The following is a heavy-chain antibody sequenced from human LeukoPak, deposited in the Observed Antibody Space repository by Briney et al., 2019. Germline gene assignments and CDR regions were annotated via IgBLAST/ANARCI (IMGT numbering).Heavy chain of an antibody. J-gene: IGHJ6*03. D-gene: IGHD6-6*01. Sequence: RGSLRLSCAASGFTFSSYSMNWVRQAPGKGLEWVSSISSSSSYIYCADSVKGRFTISRDNAKNSLYLQMNSLRAEDTAVYYCAREEYSSSSGYYYYYYMDVWGKGTTVTVSS. CDR2: ISSSSSYI. CDR1: GFTFSSYS. CDR3: AREEYSSSSGYYYYYYMDV. V-gene: IGHV3-21*01.